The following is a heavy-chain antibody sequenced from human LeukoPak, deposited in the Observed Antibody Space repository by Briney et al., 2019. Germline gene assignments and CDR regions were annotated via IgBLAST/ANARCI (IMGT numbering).Heavy chain of an antibody. CDR2: ISGSGGST. Sequence: GGSXXLSCAASGFTFSSYAMSWVRQAPGKGLEWVSAISGSGGSTYSADSVKGGFTISRENWKKTLYLEMNSLRAEDREVYYCAKAVVVRGYFDYWGQGPLLTVSS. J-gene: IGHJ4*02. CDR1: GFTFSSYA. D-gene: IGHD3-10*01. CDR3: AKAVVVRGYFDY. V-gene: IGHV3-23*01.